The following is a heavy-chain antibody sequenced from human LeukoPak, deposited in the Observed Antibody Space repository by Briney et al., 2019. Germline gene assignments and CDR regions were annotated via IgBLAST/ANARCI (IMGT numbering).Heavy chain of an antibody. CDR3: ARSRLAVVAATPRAY. Sequence: GGSLRLSCAASGFTFSSYSMNWVRQAPGKGLEWVSSISSSSSYIYYADSVKGRFTISRDNAKNSLYLQMNSLRAEDTAVYYCARSRLAVVAATPRAYWGQGTLVTVSS. CDR2: ISSSSSYI. CDR1: GFTFSSYS. J-gene: IGHJ4*02. D-gene: IGHD2-15*01. V-gene: IGHV3-21*01.